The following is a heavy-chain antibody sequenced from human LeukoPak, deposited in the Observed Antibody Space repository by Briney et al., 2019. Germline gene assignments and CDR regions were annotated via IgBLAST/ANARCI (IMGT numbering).Heavy chain of an antibody. J-gene: IGHJ2*01. CDR3: AKGVLRLNYGYLEL. CDR2: ISYGSGSI. V-gene: IGHV3-23*01. CDR1: GFPLSYYA. Sequence: GGPLPLPCAVSGFPLSYYALRWLRPPTGKGPEWFAGISYGSGSIYNSDSVKGRFTIARDNSKNTLYLQMNSLRADAAAVYYCAKGVLRLNYGYLELWCCGTRISV. D-gene: IGHD2-21*02.